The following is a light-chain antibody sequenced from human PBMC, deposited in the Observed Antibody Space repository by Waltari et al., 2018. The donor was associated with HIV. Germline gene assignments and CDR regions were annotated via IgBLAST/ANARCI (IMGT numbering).Light chain of an antibody. CDR1: QSVATN. V-gene: IGKV3-15*01. CDR2: GAS. CDR3: QQYNNWPLT. Sequence: EIVMTQSPVTLSVSPGEGATLSCRASQSVATNLAWYQQTPGQAPRLLIFGASTRATGIPARFSGSGSGTEFTLTISSLQSEDFALYYCQQYNNWPLTFAGGTKVEIK. J-gene: IGKJ4*01.